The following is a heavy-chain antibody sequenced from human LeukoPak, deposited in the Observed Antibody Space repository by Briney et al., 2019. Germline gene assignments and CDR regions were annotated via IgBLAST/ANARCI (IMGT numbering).Heavy chain of an antibody. D-gene: IGHD2-2*02. CDR3: AKDGCSSTSCYTGDY. CDR1: GFTFSSYA. V-gene: IGHV3-23*01. Sequence: GGSLRLSCAASGFTFSSYAMSWVRQAPGKGLEWVSAISGSGGSTYYADSVKGRFTISRDNSKSTLYLQMNSLRAEDTAVYYCAKDGCSSTSCYTGDYWGQGTLVTVSS. CDR2: ISGSGGST. J-gene: IGHJ4*02.